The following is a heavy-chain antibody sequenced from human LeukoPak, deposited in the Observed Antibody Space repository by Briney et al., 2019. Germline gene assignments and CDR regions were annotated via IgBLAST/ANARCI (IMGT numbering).Heavy chain of an antibody. J-gene: IGHJ6*03. D-gene: IGHD6-6*01. V-gene: IGHV1-8*03. Sequence: ASVKVSCKASGYTFTSYDINWVRQATGQGLEWMGWMNPNSGNTGYAQKFQGRVTITRNTSISTAYMELSSLRSEDTAVYYCARSSWGYYYYYMDVWGKGTTVTVSS. CDR1: GYTFTSYD. CDR3: ARSSWGYYYYYMDV. CDR2: MNPNSGNT.